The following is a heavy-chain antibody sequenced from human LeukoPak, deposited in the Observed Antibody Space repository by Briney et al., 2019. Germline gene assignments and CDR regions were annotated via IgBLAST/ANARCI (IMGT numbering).Heavy chain of an antibody. D-gene: IGHD2-15*01. CDR2: IYYSGST. CDR3: ARHPCSGGSCPLDYYYYYGMDV. CDR1: GGSISSSSYY. Sequence: SETLSLTCTVSGGSISSSSYYWGWIRQPPGKGLEWIGSIYYSGSTYYNPSLKSRVTISVDTSKNQFSLKLRSVTAADTVVYYCARHPCSGGSCPLDYYYYYGMDVWGQGTTVTVSS. J-gene: IGHJ6*02. V-gene: IGHV4-39*01.